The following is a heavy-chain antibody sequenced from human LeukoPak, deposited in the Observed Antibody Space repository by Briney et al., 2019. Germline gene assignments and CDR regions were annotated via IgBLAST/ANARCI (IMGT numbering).Heavy chain of an antibody. J-gene: IGHJ6*03. D-gene: IGHD3-10*01. V-gene: IGHV4-59*12. CDR1: GGSISSYY. Sequence: SETLSLTCTVSGGSISSYYWSWIRQPPGKGLEWIGYIQYSGSTNYNPSLKSRVTISVDTSKNQFSLKLSSVTAADTAVYYCARDRYGSGRRDYYYYYMDVWGKGTTVTISS. CDR3: ARDRYGSGRRDYYYYYMDV. CDR2: IQYSGST.